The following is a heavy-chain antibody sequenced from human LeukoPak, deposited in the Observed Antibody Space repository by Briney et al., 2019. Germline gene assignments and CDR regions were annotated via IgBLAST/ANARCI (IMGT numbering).Heavy chain of an antibody. CDR2: IYYSGST. CDR3: ARELLWFGDPAGAFDI. D-gene: IGHD3-10*01. Sequence: PSETLSLTCTVSGGSISSYYWSWIRQPPGKGLEWIGYIYYSGSTNYNPSLKSRVTISGDTSKNQFSLKLSSVTAADTAVYYCARELLWFGDPAGAFDIWGQGTMVTVSS. CDR1: GGSISSYY. V-gene: IGHV4-59*01. J-gene: IGHJ3*02.